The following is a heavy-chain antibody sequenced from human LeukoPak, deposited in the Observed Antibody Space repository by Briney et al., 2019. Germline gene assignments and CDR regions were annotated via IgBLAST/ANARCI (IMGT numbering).Heavy chain of an antibody. CDR1: GFTFSSYW. D-gene: IGHD2-21*02. Sequence: GGSLRLSCAASGFTFSSYWMSWVRQAPGKGLEWVANIKQDGSEKYYVDSVKGRFTISRDNAKNSLYLQMNSLRAEDTAVYYCAKDHCGGDCYCPDYWGQGTLVTVSS. CDR3: AKDHCGGDCYCPDY. V-gene: IGHV3-7*01. CDR2: IKQDGSEK. J-gene: IGHJ4*02.